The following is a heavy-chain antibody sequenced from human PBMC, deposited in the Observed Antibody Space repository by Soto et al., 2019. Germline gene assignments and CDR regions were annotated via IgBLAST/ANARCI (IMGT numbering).Heavy chain of an antibody. Sequence: ASVKVSCKASGYTFTSYDINWVRQATGQGLEWMGWMNPNSGNTGYAQKFQGRVTMTRNTSISTAYMELSSLRSEDTAVYYCTREHVVTIFRRGQRGSFDNWSQGTLVTVSS. CDR2: MNPNSGNT. CDR3: TREHVVTIFRRGQRGSFDN. CDR1: GYTFTSYD. V-gene: IGHV1-8*01. J-gene: IGHJ4*02. D-gene: IGHD3-9*01.